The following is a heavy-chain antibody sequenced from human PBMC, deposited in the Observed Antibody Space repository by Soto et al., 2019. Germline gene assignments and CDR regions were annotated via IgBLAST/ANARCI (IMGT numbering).Heavy chain of an antibody. D-gene: IGHD5-18*01. Sequence: QVQLVESGGGVVQPGRSLRLSCAASGFTFSSYGMHWVRQAPGKGLEWVAVISYDGSNKYYADSVKGRFTISRDNSKNTLYLQMNSLRAEETAVYYCAKYRGYSYGYGGCDYWGQGTLVTVSS. CDR3: AKYRGYSYGYGGCDY. CDR2: ISYDGSNK. CDR1: GFTFSSYG. J-gene: IGHJ4*02. V-gene: IGHV3-30*18.